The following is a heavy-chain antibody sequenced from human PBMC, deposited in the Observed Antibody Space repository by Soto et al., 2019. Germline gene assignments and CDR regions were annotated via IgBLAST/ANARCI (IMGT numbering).Heavy chain of an antibody. J-gene: IGHJ3*02. CDR1: NASISSSNW. Sequence: QVQLQESGPRLVKPSGTLSLTCVITNASISSSNWWSWVRQPPGKGLEWIGEIYHTGRTNYAPSLKSRVTMSIDKSNNRFSLRLTSLTAADTAVYYCVRDEAHYDILTGSSLERAFDIWGQGTMVTVSS. CDR2: IYHTGRT. V-gene: IGHV4-4*02. D-gene: IGHD3-9*01. CDR3: VRDEAHYDILTGSSLERAFDI.